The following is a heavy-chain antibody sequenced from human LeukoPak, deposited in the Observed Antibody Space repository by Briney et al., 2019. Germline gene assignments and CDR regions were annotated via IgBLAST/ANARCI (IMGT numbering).Heavy chain of an antibody. Sequence: ASVKVSCKASGYTFTSYGISWVRQAPGQGLEWMGWISAYNGNTNYAQKLQGRVTMTTDTYPSTAYMELRSLRSDDTPVYYCQRDLANPFRILYGATSPFDYWGQGTLVTVSS. CDR1: GYTFTSYG. D-gene: IGHD4-23*01. CDR3: QRDLANPFRILYGATSPFDY. V-gene: IGHV1-18*01. CDR2: ISAYNGNT. J-gene: IGHJ4*02.